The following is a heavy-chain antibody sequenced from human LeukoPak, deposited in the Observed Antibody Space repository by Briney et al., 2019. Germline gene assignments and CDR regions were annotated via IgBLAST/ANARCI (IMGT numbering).Heavy chain of an antibody. J-gene: IGHJ5*02. V-gene: IGHV3-48*03. CDR2: ISSTGITT. D-gene: IGHD3-10*01. CDR3: ARGAEYDGSGSYYDGNWFDP. Sequence: PGGSLRLSCAASGFTFSSYEMNWVRQAPGKGLEWVSYISSTGITTYYADSVKGRFTISRDNAKNSLFLQMNSLRAEDTAVYYCARGAEYDGSGSYYDGNWFDPWGQGTLVTVSS. CDR1: GFTFSSYE.